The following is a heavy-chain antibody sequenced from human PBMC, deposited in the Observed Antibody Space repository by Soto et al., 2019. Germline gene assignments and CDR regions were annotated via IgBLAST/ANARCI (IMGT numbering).Heavy chain of an antibody. CDR2: ISGSGGST. V-gene: IGHV3-23*01. CDR1: GFIFSSYA. J-gene: IGHJ3*02. CDR3: AKDPYSSGTSRHGFDS. D-gene: IGHD6-19*01. Sequence: EVQLLESGGGLVQPGGSLRLSCAASGFIFSSYAMSWVRQAPGKGLEWVSGISGSGGSTYYADSVKGRFTISRDNSKNTRYLQMTGPGAEGTAGYCCAKDPYSSGTSRHGFDSWGQGTGVTVSS.